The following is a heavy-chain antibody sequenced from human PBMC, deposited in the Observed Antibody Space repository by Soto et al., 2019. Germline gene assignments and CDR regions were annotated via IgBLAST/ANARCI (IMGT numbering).Heavy chain of an antibody. V-gene: IGHV3-33*01. CDR1: GFTFSSYG. CDR3: ARDGDIVVVVAATGDYYGMDV. D-gene: IGHD2-15*01. J-gene: IGHJ6*02. CDR2: IWYDGSNK. Sequence: QVQLVESGGGVVQPGRSLRLSCAASGFTFSSYGMHWVRQAPGKGLEWVAVIWYDGSNKYYADSVKGRFTISRDNSKNPLYPEMNSLRAGDTAVYYCARDGDIVVVVAATGDYYGMDVWGQGETVSVSS.